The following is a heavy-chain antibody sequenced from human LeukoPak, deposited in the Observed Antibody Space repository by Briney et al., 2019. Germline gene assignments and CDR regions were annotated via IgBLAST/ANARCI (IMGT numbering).Heavy chain of an antibody. CDR1: GYTFTGYY. CDR3: ARVTIKAAMAWYYFDY. D-gene: IGHD5-18*01. V-gene: IGHV1-2*02. J-gene: IGHJ4*01. Sequence: ASVKVSCKASGYTFTGYYMHWVRQAPGQGLEWMGWINPNSGGTNYAQKFQGRVTMTRDTSISTAYMELSRLRSDDTAVYYCARVTIKAAMAWYYFDYWGQGTLGTVSS. CDR2: INPNSGGT.